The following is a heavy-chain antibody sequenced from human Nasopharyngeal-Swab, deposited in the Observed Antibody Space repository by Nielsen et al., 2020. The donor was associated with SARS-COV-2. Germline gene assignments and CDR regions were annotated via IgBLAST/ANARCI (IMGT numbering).Heavy chain of an antibody. J-gene: IGHJ4*02. CDR2: INRRGST. CDR3: ARGEFRKYYFDY. V-gene: IGHV4-34*01. Sequence: GSLRLSCAVYGGSLSDYYWNWIRQPPGKGLEWIGEINRRGSTNYNPSLKSRVTISVDTSKNQFSLKLSSVTAADTAVYYCARGEFRKYYFDYWGRGILVTVSS. CDR1: GGSLSDYY.